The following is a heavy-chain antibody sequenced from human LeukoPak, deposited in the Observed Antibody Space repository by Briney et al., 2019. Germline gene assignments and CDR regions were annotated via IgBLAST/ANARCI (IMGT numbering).Heavy chain of an antibody. Sequence: QSGGSLKLSCAASGFTLSDSTMHWVRQASGKGLEWVGRIRSKANSYATTHAASVKGRFTISRDDSKNTAFLQMNSLKTEDTAVDYCTRQAHDWGQGTLVPVSS. J-gene: IGHJ4*02. CDR1: GFTLSDST. CDR2: IRSKANSYAT. CDR3: TRQAHD. V-gene: IGHV3-73*01.